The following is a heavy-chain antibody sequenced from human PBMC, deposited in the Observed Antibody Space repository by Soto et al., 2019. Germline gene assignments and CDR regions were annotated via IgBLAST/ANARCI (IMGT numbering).Heavy chain of an antibody. D-gene: IGHD5-18*01. J-gene: IGHJ6*02. CDR1: GFTFSSYW. CDR3: ARGIRNYYGVDV. V-gene: IGHV3-74*01. Sequence: EVQLVESGGGLVQPGGSLRLSCAASGFTFSSYWMHWVRQAPGKGLLWVSRINSDWSSTSYADSVKGRFTSSRDNAKNTLYLQMSSLRAEDTAVYYCARGIRNYYGVDVWGQGTTVTVSS. CDR2: INSDWSST.